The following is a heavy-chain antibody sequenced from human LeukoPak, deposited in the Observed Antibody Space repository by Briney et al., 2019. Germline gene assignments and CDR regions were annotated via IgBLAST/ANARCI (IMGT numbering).Heavy chain of an antibody. CDR3: ARRSSGMDY. V-gene: IGHV5-51*01. J-gene: IGHJ4*02. CDR1: GYDFNSYW. CDR2: IYPGDSDA. D-gene: IGHD1-26*01. Sequence: LGESLKISCKGFGYDFNSYWIGWVRQMPGKGLEWIGIIYPGDSDARYRPSFQGQVTFSVDKSISTAYLQWSSLKASDTAMYYCARRSSGMDYWGQGTLVTVSS.